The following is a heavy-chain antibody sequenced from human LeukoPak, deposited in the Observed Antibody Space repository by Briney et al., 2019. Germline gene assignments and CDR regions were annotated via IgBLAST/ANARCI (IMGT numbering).Heavy chain of an antibody. CDR3: ARGLAL. CDR1: GYSISSGYY. D-gene: IGHD3-9*01. Sequence: SETLSLTCTVSGYSISSGYYWGWIRQPPGEGLEWIGSIYHSGSTYYNPSLKSRVTISVDTSKNQFSLKLSSVTAADTAVYYCARGLALWGQGALVTVSS. CDR2: IYHSGST. V-gene: IGHV4-38-2*02. J-gene: IGHJ4*02.